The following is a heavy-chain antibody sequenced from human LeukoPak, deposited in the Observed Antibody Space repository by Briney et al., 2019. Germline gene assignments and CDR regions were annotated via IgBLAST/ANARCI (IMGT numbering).Heavy chain of an antibody. V-gene: IGHV1-46*01. J-gene: IGHJ4*02. CDR3: ARVAGYCSGGSCYDY. CDR1: GYTFTSYY. D-gene: IGHD2-15*01. Sequence: ASVKVSCKASGYTFTSYYIHWVRQAPGQGLEWMGIINPSGGSTYYAQKFQGRVTMTRDTSTSTVYMELSSLRSEDTAVYYCARVAGYCSGGSCYDYWGQGTLVTVSS. CDR2: INPSGGST.